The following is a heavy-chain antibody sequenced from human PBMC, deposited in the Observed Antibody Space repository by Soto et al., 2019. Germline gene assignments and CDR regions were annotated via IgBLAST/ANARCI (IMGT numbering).Heavy chain of an antibody. J-gene: IGHJ5*02. D-gene: IGHD3-3*01. CDR2: IYSSGST. CDR1: GGAISGYY. Sequence: ETLSLTCTVTGGAISGYYWTWIRQSDGEGLEWIGRIYSSGSTNYNPSLKSRITISLDTSMNYFSLRLSSVTAADTAVYYCARGQRFSDWFDPWGQGTLVTVSS. V-gene: IGHV4-4*07. CDR3: ARGQRFSDWFDP.